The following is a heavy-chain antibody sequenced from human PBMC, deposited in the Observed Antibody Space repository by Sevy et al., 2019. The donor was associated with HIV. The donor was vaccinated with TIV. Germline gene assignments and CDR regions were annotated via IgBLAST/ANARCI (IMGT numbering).Heavy chain of an antibody. D-gene: IGHD6-13*01. J-gene: IGHJ3*02. V-gene: IGHV3-7*03. Sequence: GGSLRLSCAASGFTFSSYWMSWVRQPPGKGLEWVANIKQDGSEKYYVDSVKGRFTISRDNAKNSLYLQMNSLRAEDTAVYYCASGSSSWIDAFDIWGQGTMVTVSS. CDR1: GFTFSSYW. CDR2: IKQDGSEK. CDR3: ASGSSSWIDAFDI.